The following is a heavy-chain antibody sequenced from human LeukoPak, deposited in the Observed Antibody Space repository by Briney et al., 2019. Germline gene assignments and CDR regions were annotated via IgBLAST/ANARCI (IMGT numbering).Heavy chain of an antibody. J-gene: IGHJ4*02. CDR3: ARVRYSSFDY. V-gene: IGHV1-18*01. D-gene: IGHD1-14*01. CDR2: ISAYNGNT. CDR1: GYTFTSYG. Sequence: ASVKVSCKASGYTFTSYGISWXRQAPGXXXXWMGWISAYNGNTNYAQKLQGRVTMTTDTSTSTAYMELRSLRSDDTAVYYCARVRYSSFDYWGQGTLVTVSS.